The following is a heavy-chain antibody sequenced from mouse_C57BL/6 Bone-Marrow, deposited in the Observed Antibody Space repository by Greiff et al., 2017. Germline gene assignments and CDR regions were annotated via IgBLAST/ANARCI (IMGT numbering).Heavy chain of an antibody. J-gene: IGHJ4*01. CDR3: AREGGGTTVPYAMDY. CDR2: IYPGSGNT. V-gene: IGHV1-76*01. Sequence: QVQLQQSGAELVRPGASVKLSCKASGYTFTDYYINWVKQRPGQGLEWIARIYPGSGNTYYNEKFKGKATLTAEKSSSTAYMQLSSLTSEDSAVYFCAREGGGTTVPYAMDYWGQGTSVTVSS. CDR1: GYTFTDYY. D-gene: IGHD1-1*01.